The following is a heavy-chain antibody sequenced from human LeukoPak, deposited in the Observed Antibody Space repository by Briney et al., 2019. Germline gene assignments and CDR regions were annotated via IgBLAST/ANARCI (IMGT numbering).Heavy chain of an antibody. CDR1: GGSFSGYY. J-gene: IGHJ5*01. V-gene: IGHV4-34*01. Sequence: SETLSLTCAVYGGSFSGYYWSWIRQPPGKGLELIGEINHSGRTNYNPSLKSRVTISVDTSRNQFSLKLSSLTAAATAVYYCARSGWLPRSGWFDSWGQGTLVTVSS. D-gene: IGHD5-24*01. CDR3: ARSGWLPRSGWFDS. CDR2: INHSGRT.